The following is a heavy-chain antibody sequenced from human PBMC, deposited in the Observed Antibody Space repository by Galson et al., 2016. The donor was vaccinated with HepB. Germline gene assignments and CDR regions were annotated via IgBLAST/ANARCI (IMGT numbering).Heavy chain of an antibody. CDR2: ISRRGDSR. V-gene: IGHV3-23*01. CDR3: VRALGGGDDY. Sequence: SLRLSCAASGFTFGSYGMTWVRQAPGKGLECVASISRRGDSRDYADSVRGRFTISRDNSKNILHLQMNSLRAEDTAVYYCVRALGGGDDYWGQGTLVTVSS. D-gene: IGHD2-21*01. J-gene: IGHJ4*02. CDR1: GFTFGSYG.